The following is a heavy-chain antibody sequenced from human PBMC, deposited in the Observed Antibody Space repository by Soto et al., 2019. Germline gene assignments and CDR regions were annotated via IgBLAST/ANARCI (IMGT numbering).Heavy chain of an antibody. CDR2: IIPMFGTA. Sequence: QVQLVQSGAEVKKPESSVKVSCKAPGGTFSTYAISWVRQAPGQGLEWMGGIIPMFGTANYAQRFQDRVTITAEESTNTVYMELSSLRSEDTAVYFCASGIQLWLRRINNGYSDWGQGTLVTVSS. D-gene: IGHD5-18*01. V-gene: IGHV1-69*12. J-gene: IGHJ4*02. CDR1: GGTFSTYA. CDR3: ASGIQLWLRRINNGYSD.